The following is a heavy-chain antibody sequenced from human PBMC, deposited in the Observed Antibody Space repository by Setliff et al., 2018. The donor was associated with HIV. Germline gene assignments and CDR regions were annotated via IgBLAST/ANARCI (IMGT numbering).Heavy chain of an antibody. Sequence: PGGSLRLSCAASGFTFDDYGMSWVRQVPGKGLEWVSGINWKGTSRGYADSVKGRFTISRDNAKNSLYLEMSSLRVEDTALYYCAGGEAGSYFSEAFDIWGPGTMVTVSS. CDR2: INWKGTSR. V-gene: IGHV3-20*04. D-gene: IGHD3-10*01. CDR1: GFTFDDYG. CDR3: AGGEAGSYFSEAFDI. J-gene: IGHJ3*02.